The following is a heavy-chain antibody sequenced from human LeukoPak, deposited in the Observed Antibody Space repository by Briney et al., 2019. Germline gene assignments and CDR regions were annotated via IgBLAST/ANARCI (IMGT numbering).Heavy chain of an antibody. D-gene: IGHD3-10*01. CDR3: ARDYGWSFAN. V-gene: IGHV3-7*03. J-gene: IGHJ4*02. CDR2: IKYDGSEQ. Sequence: GGSLRLSCAASGFIFSSHWMNWVRQAPGKGPEWVANIKYDGSEQYYVDSVRGRFSISRDNTKNLLYLQMNSLRVEDTAVYYCARDYGWSFANWGQGTLVTVSS. CDR1: GFIFSSHW.